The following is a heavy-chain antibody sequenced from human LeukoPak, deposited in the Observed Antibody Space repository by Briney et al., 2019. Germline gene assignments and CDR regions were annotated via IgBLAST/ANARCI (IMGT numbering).Heavy chain of an antibody. CDR2: VYYTGST. CDR3: ARVHGYPYYFDY. D-gene: IGHD5-18*01. Sequence: PSETLSLTCTVSGGSTSSSSYFWGWIRQPPEKGLDWIGNVYYTGSTHYNPSLLSRVTVSVDTSKNQFSLRLSSVTAADTAMYYCARVHGYPYYFDYWGQGILVTVSS. CDR1: GGSTSSSSYF. J-gene: IGHJ4*02. V-gene: IGHV4-39*01.